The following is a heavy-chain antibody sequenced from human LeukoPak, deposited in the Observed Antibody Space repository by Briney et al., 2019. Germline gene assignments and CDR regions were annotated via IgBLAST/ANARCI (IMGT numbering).Heavy chain of an antibody. J-gene: IGHJ6*03. CDR1: GFTFSSYA. V-gene: IGHV3-23*01. CDR2: ISGNGGST. CDR3: AKGGTHLEGVGYYYYMDV. D-gene: IGHD3-3*01. Sequence: GGSLRLSCAASGFTFSSYAMSWVRQAPGKGLEWVSAISGNGGSTYYADSVKGRFTISRDNSKNTLYLQMNSLRAEDTAVYYCAKGGTHLEGVGYYYYMDVWGKGTTVTVSS.